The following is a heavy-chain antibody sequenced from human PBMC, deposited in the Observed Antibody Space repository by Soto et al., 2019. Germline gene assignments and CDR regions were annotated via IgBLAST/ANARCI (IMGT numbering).Heavy chain of an antibody. D-gene: IGHD2-15*01. CDR1: GGSISSGGYY. V-gene: IGHV4-31*03. J-gene: IGHJ3*02. CDR2: IYYSGST. Sequence: QVQLQESGPGLVKPSQPLSLTCTVSGGSISSGGYYWSWIRQHPGKGLEWIGYIYYSGSTYYNPSLKSRVTISVDTSKNQFSLKLSSVTAADTAVYYCARESCSGGSCPGAFDIWGQGTMVTVSS. CDR3: ARESCSGGSCPGAFDI.